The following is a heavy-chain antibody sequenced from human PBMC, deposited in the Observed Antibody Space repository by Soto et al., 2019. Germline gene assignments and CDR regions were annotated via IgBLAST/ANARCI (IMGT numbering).Heavy chain of an antibody. CDR3: TGGYCIGGTWYSGYFQH. D-gene: IGHD2-15*01. V-gene: IGHV3-73*02. Sequence: EVQLVQSGGGLVQPGGSLKLSCAASGFTFSGSTVHWVRQASGEGLQWVGRIRSKANDYATTYIASVKGRFTISRDDSRNAAYLQVSELNTEDTAVYYCTGGYCIGGTWYSGYFQHWGQGALVTVFS. J-gene: IGHJ1*01. CDR1: GFTFSGST. CDR2: IRSKANDYAT.